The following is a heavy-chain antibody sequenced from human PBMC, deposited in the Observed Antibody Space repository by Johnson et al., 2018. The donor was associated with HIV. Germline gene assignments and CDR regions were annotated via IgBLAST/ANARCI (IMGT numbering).Heavy chain of an antibody. V-gene: IGHV3-30*02. D-gene: IGHD4/OR15-4a*01. CDR2: IRYDGSNK. CDR1: GFTFSSYG. CDR3: AKKGARGDAFDI. Sequence: QMQLVESGGGVVQPGRSLRLSCAASGFTFSSYGMHWVRQAPGKGLEWVAFIRYDGSNKYYADSVKGRFTISRDNSKNTLYLQMNSLRAEDTAVYYCAKKGARGDAFDIWGQGTMVTVSS. J-gene: IGHJ3*02.